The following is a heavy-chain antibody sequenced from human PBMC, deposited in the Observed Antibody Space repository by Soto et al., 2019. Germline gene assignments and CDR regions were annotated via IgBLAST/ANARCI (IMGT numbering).Heavy chain of an antibody. D-gene: IGHD3-22*01. V-gene: IGHV1-69*13. CDR3: ARASVGGYYDSSGYYAY. Sequence: SVKVSCKASGGTFSSYAISWVRQAPGQGLEWMGGIIPIFGTANYAQKFQGRVTITADESTSTAYMELSSLRSEDTAVYYCARASVGGYYDSSGYYAYWGQGTLVTVSS. CDR1: GGTFSSYA. J-gene: IGHJ4*02. CDR2: IIPIFGTA.